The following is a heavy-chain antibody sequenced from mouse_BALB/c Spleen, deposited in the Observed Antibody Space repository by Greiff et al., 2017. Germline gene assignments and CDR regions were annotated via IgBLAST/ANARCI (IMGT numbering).Heavy chain of an antibody. CDR1: GYTFTSYW. V-gene: IGHV1S81*02. Sequence: VQLQQSGAELVKPGASVKLSCKASGYTFTSYWMHWVKQRPGQGLEWIGEINPSNGRTNYNEKFKSKATLTVDKSSSTAYMQLSSLTSEDSAVYYCARSEAIGYDAAWFAYWGQGTLVTVSA. CDR2: INPSNGRT. D-gene: IGHD2-2*01. J-gene: IGHJ3*01. CDR3: ARSEAIGYDAAWFAY.